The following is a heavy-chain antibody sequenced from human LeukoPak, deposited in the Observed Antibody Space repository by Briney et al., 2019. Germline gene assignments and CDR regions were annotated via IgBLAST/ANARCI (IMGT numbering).Heavy chain of an antibody. CDR1: GGSISSSSYY. Sequence: SSETLSLTCTVSGGSISSSSYYWGWIRQPPGKGLEWIGSIYYSGSTYYNPSLKSRVTISVDTSKNQLSLKLSSVTAADTAVYYCARSGITGTERDMSWFDPWGQGTLVTVSS. CDR3: ARSGITGTERDMSWFDP. CDR2: IYYSGST. D-gene: IGHD1-20*01. J-gene: IGHJ5*02. V-gene: IGHV4-39*01.